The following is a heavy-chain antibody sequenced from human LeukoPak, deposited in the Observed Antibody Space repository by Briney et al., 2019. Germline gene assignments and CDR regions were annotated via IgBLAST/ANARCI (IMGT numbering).Heavy chain of an antibody. D-gene: IGHD3-10*01. V-gene: IGHV3-23*01. J-gene: IGHJ5*02. CDR2: ISGSGGST. CDR1: GFTFSSYA. Sequence: PGGSLRLSCAASGFTFSSYAMSWVRQAPGKGLEWVSAISGSGGSTYYADSVKGRFTISRDNSKNTLYLQMNSPRAEDTAVYYCAKKWGWVYGSGKPTSWGQGTLVTVSS. CDR3: AKKWGWVYGSGKPTS.